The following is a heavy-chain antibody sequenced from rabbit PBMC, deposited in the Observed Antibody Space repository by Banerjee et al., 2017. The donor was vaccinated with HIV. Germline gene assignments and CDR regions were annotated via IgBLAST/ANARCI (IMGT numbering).Heavy chain of an antibody. J-gene: IGHJ4*01. CDR3: ARDQGASNYYTGNYFNL. Sequence: QEQLVESGGGLVQPEGSLTLTCTASGFSFSSSYYMCWVRQAPGKGLEWIACIYTSSSSAYYASWAKGRFTISKTSSTTVTLQMTSLTAADTATYFCARDQGASNYYTGNYFNLWGPGTLVTVS. V-gene: IGHV1S45*01. CDR1: GFSFSSSYY. CDR2: IYTSSSSA. D-gene: IGHD8-1*01.